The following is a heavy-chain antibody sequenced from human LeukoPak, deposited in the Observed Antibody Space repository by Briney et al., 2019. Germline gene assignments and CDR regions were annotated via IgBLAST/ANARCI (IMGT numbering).Heavy chain of an antibody. J-gene: IGHJ4*02. CDR3: ARYCSGGDCYSKALDY. Sequence: PSETLSLTCAVSGGSISSGGYSWSWIRQPPGKGLEWIGYIYHSGSTYYNPSLKGRVTISVDRSKNQFSLKLNSVTAADTAVYYCARYCSGGDCYSKALDYWGQGILVTVSS. CDR1: GGSISSGGYS. V-gene: IGHV4-30-2*02. D-gene: IGHD2-15*01. CDR2: IYHSGST.